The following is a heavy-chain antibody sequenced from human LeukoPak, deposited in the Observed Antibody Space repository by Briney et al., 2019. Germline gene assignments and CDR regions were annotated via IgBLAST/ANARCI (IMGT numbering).Heavy chain of an antibody. CDR2: ISSSGSPI. D-gene: IGHD3-3*01. CDR1: GFTFSSYE. V-gene: IGHV3-48*03. CDR3: ARENDFWSEGV. Sequence: GGSLRLSCAASGFTFSSYEMNWVRQAPGKGLEWVSYISSSGSPIYYADSVKGRFTISRDNAKNSLYLQMNSLRAEGTAVYYCARENDFWSEGVWGKGTTVTVFS. J-gene: IGHJ6*04.